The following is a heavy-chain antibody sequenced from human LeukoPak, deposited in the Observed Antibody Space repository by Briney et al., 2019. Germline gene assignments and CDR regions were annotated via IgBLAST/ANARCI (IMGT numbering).Heavy chain of an antibody. CDR2: IYYSGST. Sequence: SETLSLTCTVSGGSISSGDYYWSWIRQPPGKGLEWLGYIYYSGSTYYNPSLKSRVTISVDTSKNQFSLKLSSVTAADTAVYYCARGPWAYQLPDQPNAFNIWGQGTMVTVSS. CDR3: ARGPWAYQLPDQPNAFNI. CDR1: GGSISSGDYY. V-gene: IGHV4-30-4*08. D-gene: IGHD2-2*01. J-gene: IGHJ3*02.